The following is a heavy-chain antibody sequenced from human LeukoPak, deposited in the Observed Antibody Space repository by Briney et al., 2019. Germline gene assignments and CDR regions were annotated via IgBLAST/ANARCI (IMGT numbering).Heavy chain of an antibody. CDR1: GYIFTSYG. D-gene: IGHD3-9*01. J-gene: IGHJ4*02. CDR3: ARGHFDWLFTAFDY. CDR2: ISAYNGNT. Sequence: GASVKVSCKASGYIFTSYGISWVRQAPGQGLEWMGWISAYNGNTNYAQKLQGRVTMTTDTSTSTAYMELRSLRSDDTAVYYCARGHFDWLFTAFDYWGQGTLVTVSS. V-gene: IGHV1-18*01.